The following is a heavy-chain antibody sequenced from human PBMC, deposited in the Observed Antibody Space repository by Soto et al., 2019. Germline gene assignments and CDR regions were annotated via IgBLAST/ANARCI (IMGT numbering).Heavy chain of an antibody. V-gene: IGHV1-18*01. Sequence: VQSGGEVKKPGASVKVSCKASGYTFSNNGFTWVRQAPGQGLEWMGWIGGYNGNTNYAPKFQGRVTMTADTSTSTAHIELRGLRSDDTAVYYCATAIAATGPADSWGQGTLVTVSS. J-gene: IGHJ4*02. D-gene: IGHD6-13*01. CDR2: IGGYNGNT. CDR1: GYTFSNNG. CDR3: ATAIAATGPADS.